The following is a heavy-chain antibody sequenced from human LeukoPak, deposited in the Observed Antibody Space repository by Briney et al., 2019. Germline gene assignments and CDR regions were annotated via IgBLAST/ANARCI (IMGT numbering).Heavy chain of an antibody. CDR3: ARVIPNSYYYDSSGYYCDY. CDR1: GFTFSDYY. V-gene: IGHV3-11*05. J-gene: IGHJ4*02. Sequence: PGGSLRLSCAASGFTFSDYYMSWIRQAPGKGLEWVSYISSSSSYTNYADSVKGRFTISRDNAKNSLYLQMNSLRAEDTAVYYCARVIPNSYYYDSSGYYCDYWGQGTLVTVSS. CDR2: ISSSSSYT. D-gene: IGHD3-22*01.